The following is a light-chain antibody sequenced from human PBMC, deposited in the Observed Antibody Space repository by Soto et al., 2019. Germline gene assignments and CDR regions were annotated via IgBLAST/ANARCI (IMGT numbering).Light chain of an antibody. CDR3: QQLNSYPPFT. Sequence: IQLTQSPSSLSASVGDRVTITCRASQGIDSYLAWYQQKPGKAPKLLISAASTLQSGVPSRFSGSGSGTDFTLTITSLQPEDFATYNCQQLNSYPPFTFGPGTKVDIK. CDR2: AAS. CDR1: QGIDSY. J-gene: IGKJ3*01. V-gene: IGKV1-9*01.